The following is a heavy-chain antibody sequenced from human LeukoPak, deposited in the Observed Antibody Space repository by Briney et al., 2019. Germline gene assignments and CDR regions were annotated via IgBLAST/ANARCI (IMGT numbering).Heavy chain of an antibody. J-gene: IGHJ4*02. CDR3: ARVGGSYDSSGYYNY. CDR2: INPNSGGT. Sequence: ASVKVSCKASGYTFTGYYMHWVRQAPGQGLEWMGWINPNSGGTNYAQKFQGRVTMTRDTSISIAYMELSRLRSDDTAVYYCARVGGSYDSSGYYNYWGQGTLVTVSS. V-gene: IGHV1-2*02. CDR1: GYTFTGYY. D-gene: IGHD3-22*01.